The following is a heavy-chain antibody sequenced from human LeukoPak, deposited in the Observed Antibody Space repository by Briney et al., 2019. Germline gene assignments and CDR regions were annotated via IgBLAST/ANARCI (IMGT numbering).Heavy chain of an antibody. CDR3: AKSGVYCGGDSCYIHQFDY. V-gene: IGHV3-23*01. CDR2: ISGSAGST. Sequence: GGSLRLSCAASGFTFSSYVMSWVRQAPGKGLEWVSAISGSAGSTYYADSVKGRFTISRDNSKNTLYLQMNSLRAEDTAVYYCAKSGVYCGGDSCYIHQFDYWGQGTLVTVSS. D-gene: IGHD2-15*01. J-gene: IGHJ4*02. CDR1: GFTFSSYV.